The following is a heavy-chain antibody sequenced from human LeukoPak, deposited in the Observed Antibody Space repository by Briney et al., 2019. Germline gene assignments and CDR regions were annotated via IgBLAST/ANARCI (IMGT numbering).Heavy chain of an antibody. V-gene: IGHV3-66*01. CDR2: IYSGGST. CDR1: GFTFSSYA. CDR3: ARALDGGPTS. J-gene: IGHJ4*02. D-gene: IGHD2-15*01. Sequence: GGSLRLSCAASGFTFSSYAMSWVRQAPGKGLEWVSVIYSGGSTYYADSVKGRVTISRDNSKNTLYLQMNSLRAEDTAVYYCARALDGGPTSWGQGTLVTVSS.